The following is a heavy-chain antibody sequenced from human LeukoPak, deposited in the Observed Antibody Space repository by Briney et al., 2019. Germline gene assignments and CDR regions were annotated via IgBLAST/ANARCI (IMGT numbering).Heavy chain of an antibody. CDR1: GGSISSGGYY. CDR3: AREYCGGDCYNPNPRGNLPFDY. CDR2: IYHSGST. V-gene: IGHV4-30-2*01. D-gene: IGHD2-21*02. J-gene: IGHJ4*02. Sequence: PSQTLSLTCTVSGGSISSGGYYWSWIRQPPGKGLEWMGYIYHSGSTYYNPSLKSRVTISVDTSKNQFSLKLSSVTAADTAVYYCAREYCGGDCYNPNPRGNLPFDYWGQGTLVTVSS.